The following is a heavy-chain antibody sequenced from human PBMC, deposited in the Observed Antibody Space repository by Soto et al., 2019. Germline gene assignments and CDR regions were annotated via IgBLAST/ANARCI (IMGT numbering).Heavy chain of an antibody. CDR2: ISSSSSYI. V-gene: IGHV3-21*01. Sequence: EVQLVESGGGLVKPGGSLRLSCAASGFTFSSYSMNWVRQAPGKGLEWVSSISSSSSYIYYADSVKGRFIISRDNAKNSLYLQMNSLRAEDTAVYYCARAPEVSGYYYEPAYYFDYWGQGTLVTVSS. D-gene: IGHD3-22*01. CDR3: ARAPEVSGYYYEPAYYFDY. J-gene: IGHJ4*02. CDR1: GFTFSSYS.